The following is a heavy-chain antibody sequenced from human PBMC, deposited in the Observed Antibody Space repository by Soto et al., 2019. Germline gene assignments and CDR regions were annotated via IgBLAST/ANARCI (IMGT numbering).Heavy chain of an antibody. J-gene: IGHJ4*02. CDR1: GFTFSSYA. CDR2: ISYDGSNK. V-gene: IGHV3-30-3*01. Sequence: GGSLRLSCAASGFTFSSYAMHWVRQAPGKGLEWVAVISYDGSNKYYADSVKGRFTMSRDNSKNTLYLQMNSLRAEDTAVYYCARDLRAYCGGDCYYGYWGQGTLVTVSS. D-gene: IGHD2-21*02. CDR3: ARDLRAYCGGDCYYGY.